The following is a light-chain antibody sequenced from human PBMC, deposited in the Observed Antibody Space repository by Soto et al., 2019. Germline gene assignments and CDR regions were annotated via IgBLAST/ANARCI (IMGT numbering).Light chain of an antibody. CDR2: DVS. V-gene: IGLV2-14*01. CDR3: SSYTSTNSWV. CDR1: SSDVGGYNY. J-gene: IGLJ3*02. Sequence: QSALTQSASVSGSPGQSITISCTGTSSDVGGYNYVSWYQQHPGKAPKLIIYDVSNRPSGVSTRFSGSKSGNTASLTISGLQAEDVADYSCSSYTSTNSWVFGGGTKLTVL.